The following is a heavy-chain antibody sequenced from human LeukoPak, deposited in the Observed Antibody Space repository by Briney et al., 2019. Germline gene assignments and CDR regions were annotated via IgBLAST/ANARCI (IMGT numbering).Heavy chain of an antibody. CDR1: GGSISSGGYY. J-gene: IGHJ3*02. CDR3: ARGHYYDSSGYYRAFDI. Sequence: SETLSLTCTVSGGSISSGGYYWSWIRQPPGKGLEWIGEINHSGSTNYNPSLKSRVTISVDTSKNQFSLKLSSVTAADTAVYYCARGHYYDSSGYYRAFDIWGQGTMVTVSS. CDR2: INHSGST. D-gene: IGHD3-22*01. V-gene: IGHV4-39*07.